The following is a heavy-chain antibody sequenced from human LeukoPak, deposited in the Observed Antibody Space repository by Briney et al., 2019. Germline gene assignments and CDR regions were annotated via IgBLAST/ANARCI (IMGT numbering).Heavy chain of an antibody. J-gene: IGHJ3*02. D-gene: IGHD1-1*01. CDR2: IYYSGST. Sequence: PSETLSLTCTVSGGSISSYYWSWIRQPPGKGLEWIGYIYYSGSTYYNPSLKSRVTISVDTSKNQFSLKLSSVTAADTAVYYCARESTNEKGHAFDIWGQGTMVTVSS. CDR1: GGSISSYY. V-gene: IGHV4-59*12. CDR3: ARESTNEKGHAFDI.